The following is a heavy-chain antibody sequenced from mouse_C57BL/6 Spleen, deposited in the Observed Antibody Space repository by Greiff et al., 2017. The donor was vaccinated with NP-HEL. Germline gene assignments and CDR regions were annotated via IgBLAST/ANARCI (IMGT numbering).Heavy chain of an antibody. Sequence: EVQLVESGGGLVKPGGSLKLSCAASGFTFSDYGMHWVRQAPEKGLEWVAYISSGSSTIYYADTVKGRFTISRDNAKNTLFLQMTSLRSEDTAMYYCARSSSGFDDWGQGTTLTVSS. D-gene: IGHD3-2*02. CDR1: GFTFSDYG. J-gene: IGHJ2*01. CDR2: ISSGSSTI. V-gene: IGHV5-17*01. CDR3: ARSSSGFDD.